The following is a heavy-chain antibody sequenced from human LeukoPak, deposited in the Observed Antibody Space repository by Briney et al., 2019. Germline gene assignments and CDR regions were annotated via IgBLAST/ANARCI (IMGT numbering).Heavy chain of an antibody. CDR1: GASIRSYY. J-gene: IGHJ4*02. Sequence: SETLSLTCTVSGASIRSYYWSWIRQPPGKGLEWIGYINYSGDTNYNPSLRSRVTMSLDTSKNQISLRLSSVTAADTAVYYCATQGDFDYWGQGTLVTVSS. CDR3: ATQGDFDY. D-gene: IGHD3-10*01. V-gene: IGHV4-59*01. CDR2: INYSGDT.